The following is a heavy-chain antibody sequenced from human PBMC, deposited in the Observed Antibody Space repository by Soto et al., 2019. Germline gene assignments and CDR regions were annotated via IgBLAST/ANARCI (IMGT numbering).Heavy chain of an antibody. Sequence: EVQLLESGGGLVQPGGSLRLSCAASGFTFSSYAMSWVRQAPGKGLEWVSAISGSGGSTYYADSVKGRFTISRDNSKNTLYLQMNSLRAEDTAVYYCAKSLHRPTYYYGSGSPTNWYFDLWGRGTLVTVSS. V-gene: IGHV3-23*01. CDR2: ISGSGGST. CDR1: GFTFSSYA. D-gene: IGHD3-10*01. J-gene: IGHJ2*01. CDR3: AKSLHRPTYYYGSGSPTNWYFDL.